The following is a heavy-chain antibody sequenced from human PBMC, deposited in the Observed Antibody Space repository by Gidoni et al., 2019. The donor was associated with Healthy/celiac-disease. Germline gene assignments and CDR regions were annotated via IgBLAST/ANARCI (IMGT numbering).Heavy chain of an antibody. CDR2: SYPGDSDT. CDR1: GYSFTSYW. D-gene: IGHD3-22*01. V-gene: IGHV5-51*01. Sequence: EVQLVQSGAEVTKTGESLTISCKGSGYSFTSYWIGWVRQMPGKGLEWMGISYPGDSDTRYSPSFQGQVTISADKSISTAYLQWSSLKASDTAMYYCARHHQTISDYYDSSGPSDYWGQGTLVTVSS. CDR3: ARHHQTISDYYDSSGPSDY. J-gene: IGHJ4*02.